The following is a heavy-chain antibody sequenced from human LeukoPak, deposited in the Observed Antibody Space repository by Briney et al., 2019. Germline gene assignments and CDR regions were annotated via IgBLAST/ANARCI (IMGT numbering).Heavy chain of an antibody. CDR2: IIPIFGIA. J-gene: IGHJ6*02. V-gene: IGHV1-69*04. D-gene: IGHD1-14*01. CDR1: GGTFSSYA. Sequence: SVKGSCKASGGTFSSYAISWVRQAPGQGLEWMGRIIPIFGIANYAQKFQGRVTITADKSTSTAYMELSSLRSEDTAVYYCARSRRRSIYYYYYGMDVWGQGTTVTVSS. CDR3: ARSRRRSIYYYYYGMDV.